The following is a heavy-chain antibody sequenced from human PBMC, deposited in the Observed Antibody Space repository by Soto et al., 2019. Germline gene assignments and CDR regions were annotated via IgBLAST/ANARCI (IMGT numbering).Heavy chain of an antibody. CDR1: GFSLSTSGMC. D-gene: IGHD3-22*01. CDR2: IDWDDDK. Sequence: ESGPTLVNPTQTLTLTCTFSGFSLSTSGMCVSWIRQPPGKALEWLALIDWDDDKYYSTSLKTRLTISKDTSKNQVVLTMTNMDPVDTATYYCARIRLHYDSSGYYDYWGQGTLVTVSS. V-gene: IGHV2-70*01. J-gene: IGHJ4*02. CDR3: ARIRLHYDSSGYYDY.